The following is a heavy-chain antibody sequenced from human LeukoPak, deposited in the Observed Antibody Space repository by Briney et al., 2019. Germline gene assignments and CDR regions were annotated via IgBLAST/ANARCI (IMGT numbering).Heavy chain of an antibody. V-gene: IGHV4-59*11. CDR2: IYYDGTT. J-gene: IGHJ5*02. CDR3: ARDSGGQYGSGNIWFDP. Sequence: SETLSLTCTVSGGSISGLYWSWIRQPPGKKLEYIGYIYYDGTTNYNPSLRGRVTISVDTSKNQFSLNLKSVTAADTAVYYCARDSGGQYGSGNIWFDPWGQGTLVTVSS. D-gene: IGHD3-10*01. CDR1: GGSISGLY.